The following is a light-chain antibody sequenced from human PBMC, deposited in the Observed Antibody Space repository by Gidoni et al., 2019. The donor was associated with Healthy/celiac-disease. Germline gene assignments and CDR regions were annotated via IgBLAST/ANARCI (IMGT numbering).Light chain of an antibody. Sequence: EIVLTQSPATLSLSPGERATLSCRASQSVSSYLAWYQQKPGQAPRLLIYDASNRATGIPARFSGSGSGTDFTLTISSLEPVDFAVYYCQQRSNWPQLTFGGXTKVEIK. CDR1: QSVSSY. CDR2: DAS. J-gene: IGKJ4*01. CDR3: QQRSNWPQLT. V-gene: IGKV3-11*01.